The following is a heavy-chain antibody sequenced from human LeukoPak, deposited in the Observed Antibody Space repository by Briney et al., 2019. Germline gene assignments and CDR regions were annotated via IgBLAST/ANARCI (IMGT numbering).Heavy chain of an antibody. Sequence: GGSLRLSCAASGFTFSSYAMSWVRQAPGKGLEWVSAISGSGGSTYYADSVKGRFTISRDNSKNTLYLQMNSLRAEDTAVFYCAKIPAFTYYDFWSGYFSTWGQGTLVTVSS. CDR1: GFTFSSYA. V-gene: IGHV3-23*01. D-gene: IGHD3-3*01. J-gene: IGHJ4*02. CDR3: AKIPAFTYYDFWSGYFST. CDR2: ISGSGGST.